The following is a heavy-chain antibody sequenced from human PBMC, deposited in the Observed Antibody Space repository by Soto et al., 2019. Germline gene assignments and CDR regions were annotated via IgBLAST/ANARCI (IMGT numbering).Heavy chain of an antibody. CDR2: INAGNGNT. D-gene: IGHD2-2*01. J-gene: IGHJ4*02. CDR3: ARDFRDIVVVPAATDY. CDR1: GYTFTIYA. Sequence: GASVKVSCKASGYTFTIYAMHWVRQAPGQRLEWMGWINAGNGNTKYSQKFQGRVTITRDTSASTAYMELSSLRSEDTAVYYCARDFRDIVVVPAATDYWGQGTLVTVSS. V-gene: IGHV1-3*01.